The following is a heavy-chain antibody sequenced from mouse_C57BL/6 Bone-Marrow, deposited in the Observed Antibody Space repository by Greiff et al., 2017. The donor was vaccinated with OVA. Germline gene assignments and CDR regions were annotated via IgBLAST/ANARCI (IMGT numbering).Heavy chain of an antibody. CDR1: GYTFTDYE. CDR2: IDPETGGT. CDR3: PLWLPSSYAMDY. Sequence: QVQLKQSGAELVRPGASVTLSCKASGYTFTDYEMHWVKQTPVHGLEWIGAIDPETGGTAYNQKFKGKAILTADKSSSTAYMELRSLTSEDSGVYYCPLWLPSSYAMDYWGQGTSVTVSS. V-gene: IGHV1-15*01. D-gene: IGHD2-2*01. J-gene: IGHJ4*01.